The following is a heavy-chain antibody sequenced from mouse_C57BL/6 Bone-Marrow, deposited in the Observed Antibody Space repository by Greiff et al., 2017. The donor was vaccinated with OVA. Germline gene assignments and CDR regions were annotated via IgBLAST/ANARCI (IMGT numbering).Heavy chain of an antibody. CDR3: ARKALITTVVADFDY. CDR2: IDPSDSYT. J-gene: IGHJ2*01. CDR1: GYTFTSYW. Sequence: QVQLQQPGAELVRPGTSVKLSCKASGYTFTSYWMHWVKQRPGQGLEWIGVIDPSDSYTNYNQKFKGKATLTVDTSSSTAYMQLSSLTSKDSAVYYCARKALITTVVADFDYWGQGTTLTVSS. V-gene: IGHV1-59*01. D-gene: IGHD1-1*01.